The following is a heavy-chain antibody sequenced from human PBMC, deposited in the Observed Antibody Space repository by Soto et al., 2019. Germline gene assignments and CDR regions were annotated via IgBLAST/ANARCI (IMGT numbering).Heavy chain of an antibody. CDR2: VNPTSGTT. J-gene: IGHJ5*02. Sequence: QAQLLQSGAEVKKPGASVKVSCKASGYTFTSYYLHWVRQAPGQGLESMGIVNPTSGTTTYAQKFQGRVTMTRDTSTSTVYLELTSLTTEDTAVYYWAREGSGWNLDPWGQGTLLTVSS. V-gene: IGHV1-46*01. D-gene: IGHD6-19*01. CDR1: GYTFTSYY. CDR3: AREGSGWNLDP.